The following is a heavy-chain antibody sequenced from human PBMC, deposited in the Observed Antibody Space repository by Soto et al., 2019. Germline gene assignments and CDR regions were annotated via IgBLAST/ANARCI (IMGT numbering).Heavy chain of an antibody. D-gene: IGHD6-13*01. CDR2: INHRGST. Sequence: QVQLQQWGAGLLKPSETLSLTCAVYGGSFSGYYWNWIRQPPGKGLEWIGEINHRGSTNYNPSLKSRVTISVDTSKNQFSLKLSSVTAADTAVYYCARGWVRIFDYWGQGTLVTVSS. V-gene: IGHV4-34*01. J-gene: IGHJ4*02. CDR3: ARGWVRIFDY. CDR1: GGSFSGYY.